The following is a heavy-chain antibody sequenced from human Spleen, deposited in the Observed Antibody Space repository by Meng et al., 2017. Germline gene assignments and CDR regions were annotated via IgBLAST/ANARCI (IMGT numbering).Heavy chain of an antibody. Sequence: GESLKISCAASGFTFSGYPMHWVRQAPGKGVEWVALISHDGSKKTYADSVKGRFTISRDNSKNTLYLQMNSLRAEDTAVYYCARVQWELREDAFDIWGQGTMVTVSS. D-gene: IGHD1-26*01. J-gene: IGHJ3*02. CDR1: GFTFSGYP. CDR2: ISHDGSKK. V-gene: IGHV3-30*01. CDR3: ARVQWELREDAFDI.